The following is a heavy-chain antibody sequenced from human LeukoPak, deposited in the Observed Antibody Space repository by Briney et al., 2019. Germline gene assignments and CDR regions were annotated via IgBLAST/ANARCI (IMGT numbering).Heavy chain of an antibody. CDR2: IYYSGST. J-gene: IGHJ4*02. D-gene: IGHD5-18*01. CDR1: GGSFSGYY. V-gene: IGHV4-59*01. CDR3: ARGIGYSYGFDY. Sequence: SETLSLTCAVYGGSFSGYYWSWIRQPPGKGLEWIGYIYYSGSTNYNPSLKSRVTISVDTSKNQFSLKLSSVTAADTAVYYCARGIGYSYGFDYWGQGTLVTVSS.